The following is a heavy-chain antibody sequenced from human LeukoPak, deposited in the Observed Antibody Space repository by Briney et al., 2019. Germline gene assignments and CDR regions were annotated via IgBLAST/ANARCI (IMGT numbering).Heavy chain of an antibody. J-gene: IGHJ6*02. D-gene: IGHD1-26*01. V-gene: IGHV6-1*01. CDR2: TYYRSKWYN. CDR1: GDSVSRNSAA. Sequence: SQTLSLTCAISGDSVSRNSAAWNWIRQSPSRGLEWLGRTYYRSKWYNDYAVSVKSRITINPDTSKNQFSLQLNSVTPEDTAVYYCARERFSGSYAGPYYYYGMDVWGQGTTVTVSS. CDR3: ARERFSGSYAGPYYYYGMDV.